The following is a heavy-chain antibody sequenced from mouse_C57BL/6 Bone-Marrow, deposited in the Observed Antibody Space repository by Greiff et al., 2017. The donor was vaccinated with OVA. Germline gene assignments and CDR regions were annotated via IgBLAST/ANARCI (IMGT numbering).Heavy chain of an antibody. CDR2: ISDGGSYT. Sequence: EVKLMESGGGLVKPGGSLKLSCAASGFTFSSYAMSWVRQTPEQRLEWVATISDGGSYTYYPDNVKGRFTISRDNAKNNLYLQMSHLKSEDTAMYYCARISVGYGTRFDCGGQGNTLTVSS. V-gene: IGHV5-4*03. CDR3: ARISVGYGTRFDC. J-gene: IGHJ2*01. CDR1: GFTFSSYA. D-gene: IGHD1-1*01.